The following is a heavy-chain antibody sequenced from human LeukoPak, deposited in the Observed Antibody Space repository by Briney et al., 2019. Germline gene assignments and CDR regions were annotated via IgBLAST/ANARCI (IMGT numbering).Heavy chain of an antibody. V-gene: IGHV1-2*02. CDR1: GYTFTGYY. Sequence: ASVKVSCKASGYTFTGYYMHWVRQAPGQGLEWMGWINPNSGGTNYAQKFQGRVTMTRDTAISTAYMELSRLRSDDAAVYYCARDKPRIEQRGVGFDPGGQGTLVTVSS. CDR2: INPNSGGT. J-gene: IGHJ5*02. D-gene: IGHD6-25*01. CDR3: ARDKPRIEQRGVGFDP.